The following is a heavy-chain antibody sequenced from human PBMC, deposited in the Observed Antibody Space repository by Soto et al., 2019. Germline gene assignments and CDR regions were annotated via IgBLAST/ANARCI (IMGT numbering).Heavy chain of an antibody. V-gene: IGHV2-5*02. Sequence: QITLNESGPTVVKPAETLTLTCTFSGFSLTTSGVGVGWIRQSPGKAPEWLALIYWDDDKRYSASLKSRLTITKDTSKNQVVLTMASVDPADTATYYCAHRILRTVFGFVTTTASYFDFWGQGTSVAVSS. CDR3: AHRILRTVFGFVTTTASYFDF. CDR1: GFSLTTSGVG. D-gene: IGHD3-3*01. J-gene: IGHJ4*02. CDR2: IYWDDDK.